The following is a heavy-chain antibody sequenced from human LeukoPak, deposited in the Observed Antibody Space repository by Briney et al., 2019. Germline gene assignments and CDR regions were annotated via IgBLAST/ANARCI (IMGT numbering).Heavy chain of an antibody. Sequence: GGPLRLSCAASGFTFEDYAMHWVRQAPGKGLEWVSGVSWNSGYIDYADSVKGRFTISRDNAKSSLYLQMDSLRPEDTALYYCARLPEADHDSPYFDSWGQGTLVFVSS. CDR1: GFTFEDYA. V-gene: IGHV3-9*01. CDR3: ARLPEADHDSPYFDS. CDR2: VSWNSGYI. J-gene: IGHJ4*02. D-gene: IGHD3-3*01.